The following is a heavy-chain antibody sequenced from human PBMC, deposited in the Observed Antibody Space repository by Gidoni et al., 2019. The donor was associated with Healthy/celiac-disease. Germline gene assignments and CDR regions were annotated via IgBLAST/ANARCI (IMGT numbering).Heavy chain of an antibody. CDR1: GGSFRGYY. Sequence: QVQLQQWGAGLLKPSETLSLTCAVYGGSFRGYYWSWIRQPPGKGLEWIGEINHSGSTNYTPSLKCRVTISVDTSKNQFSLKLSSVTAADTAVYYCARESPYYYGSGSYYAVAYYYYIDVWGKGTTVTVSS. J-gene: IGHJ6*03. V-gene: IGHV4-34*01. CDR3: ARESPYYYGSGSYYAVAYYYYIDV. CDR2: INHSGST. D-gene: IGHD3-10*01.